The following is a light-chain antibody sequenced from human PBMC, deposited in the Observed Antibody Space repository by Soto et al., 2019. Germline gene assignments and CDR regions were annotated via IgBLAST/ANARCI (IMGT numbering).Light chain of an antibody. J-gene: IGLJ1*01. CDR2: EAS. V-gene: IGLV2-23*01. Sequence: QSALTQPASVSGSPGQSITISCTGTSSDVGGYNLVSWYQQYPGSAPKLIIYEASERPSGISNRFSGSKSGNTASLTISGLLAEDEADYYCCSYAGTSTYVFGTGTKLTVL. CDR1: SSDVGGYNL. CDR3: CSYAGTSTYV.